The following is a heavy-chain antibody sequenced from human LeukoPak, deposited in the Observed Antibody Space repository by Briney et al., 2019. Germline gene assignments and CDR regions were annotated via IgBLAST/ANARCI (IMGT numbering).Heavy chain of an antibody. CDR3: ARVMITFGGVIVLPFDY. CDR1: GYTFTSYG. J-gene: IGHJ4*02. CDR2: ISAYNGNT. D-gene: IGHD3-16*02. V-gene: IGHV1-18*01. Sequence: ASVKVSCKASGYTFTSYGISWVRQAPGQGLEWVGWISAYNGNTNYAQKLQGRVTMTTDTSTSTAYMELRSLRSDDTAVYYCARVMITFGGVIVLPFDYWGQGTLVTVSS.